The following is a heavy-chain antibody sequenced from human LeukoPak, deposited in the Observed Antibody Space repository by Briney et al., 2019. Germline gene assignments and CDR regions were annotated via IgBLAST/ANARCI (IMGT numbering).Heavy chain of an antibody. CDR1: GGSFSGYY. V-gene: IGHV4-34*01. D-gene: IGHD3-10*01. CDR2: INRSGST. J-gene: IGHJ4*02. Sequence: SETLSLTCAVYGGSFSGYYWSWIRQPPGKGLEWIGEINRSGSTNYNPSLKSRVTISVDTSKNQFSLKLSSVTAADTAVYYCARRYGSGSSGTFDYWGQGTLVTVSS. CDR3: ARRYGSGSSGTFDY.